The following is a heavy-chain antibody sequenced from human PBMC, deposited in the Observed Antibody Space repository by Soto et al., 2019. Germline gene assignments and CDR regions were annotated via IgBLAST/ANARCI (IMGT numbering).Heavy chain of an antibody. CDR1: GFTFDDYA. Sequence: PGGSLRLSCAASGFTFDDYAMHWVRQAPGKGLEWVSSISWNSGRIVYADSVKGRFTISRDNAKKSLYLQMNSLRAEDTALYYCAKDLWAYYDILTGSRSLALYAFDIWGQGTMVTVSS. D-gene: IGHD3-9*01. CDR3: AKDLWAYYDILTGSRSLALYAFDI. CDR2: ISWNSGRI. J-gene: IGHJ3*02. V-gene: IGHV3-9*01.